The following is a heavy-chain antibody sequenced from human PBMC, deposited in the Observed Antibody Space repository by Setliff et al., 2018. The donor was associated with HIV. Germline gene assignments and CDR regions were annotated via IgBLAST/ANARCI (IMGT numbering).Heavy chain of an antibody. Sequence: GGSLRLSCAASGFTFSSYEMNWVRQAPGKGLEWVSTIYSDGSTYHADSVKGRFTLSRDSSKNTLSLQMNSLRPEDTAVYYCARVRLYNAALDYWGQGTLVTVSS. J-gene: IGHJ4*01. CDR3: ARVRLYNAALDY. D-gene: IGHD3-10*01. V-gene: IGHV3-66*02. CDR2: IYSDGST. CDR1: GFTFSSYE.